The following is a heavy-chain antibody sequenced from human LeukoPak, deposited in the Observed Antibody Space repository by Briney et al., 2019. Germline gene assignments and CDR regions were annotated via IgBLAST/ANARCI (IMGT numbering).Heavy chain of an antibody. CDR1: GFTSSSYS. Sequence: GGSLRLSCAASGFTSSSYSMNWVRHAQGEGREWVSSIISSSSYIYYADSVKGRFTISRDNAKNSLYLQMNSLRAEDTAVYYCARVLTVATIMHAFDIWGQGTMVTVSS. D-gene: IGHD5-12*01. CDR3: ARVLTVATIMHAFDI. CDR2: IISSSSYI. V-gene: IGHV3-21*01. J-gene: IGHJ3*02.